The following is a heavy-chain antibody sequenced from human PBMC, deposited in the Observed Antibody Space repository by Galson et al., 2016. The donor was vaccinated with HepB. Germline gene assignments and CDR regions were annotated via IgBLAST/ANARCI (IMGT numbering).Heavy chain of an antibody. V-gene: IGHV2-70*01. D-gene: IGHD5-18*01. J-gene: IGHJ4*02. CDR2: VDSDGNE. Sequence: PALVKPTQTLTLTCTFSGFSLTSSGMCVSWIRQSPGRALEWLALVDSDGNERFSTSLRTRLTISKDTSKNQVVLTMINMDPVDTATYYCARIPGYSYGDDYFDSWGPGTLVAVPS. CDR3: ARIPGYSYGDDYFDS. CDR1: GFSLTSSGMC.